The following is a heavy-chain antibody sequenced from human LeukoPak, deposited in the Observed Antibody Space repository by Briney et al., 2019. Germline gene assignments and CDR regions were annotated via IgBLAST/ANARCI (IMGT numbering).Heavy chain of an antibody. J-gene: IGHJ4*02. CDR3: ARVSSYSSGWYDIDY. D-gene: IGHD6-19*01. CDR2: IYYSGST. Sequence: SQTLSLTCTVSGGSISSGGYYWSWIRQHPGKGLEWIGSIYYSGSTNYNPSLQGRVTISLDTSRNQFSLKLSSVTAADTAVYYCARVSSYSSGWYDIDYWGQGTLVTVSS. V-gene: IGHV4-31*03. CDR1: GGSISSGGYY.